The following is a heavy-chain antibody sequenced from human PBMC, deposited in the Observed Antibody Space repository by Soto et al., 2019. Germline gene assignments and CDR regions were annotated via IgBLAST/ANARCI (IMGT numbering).Heavy chain of an antibody. J-gene: IGHJ4*02. V-gene: IGHV3-30-3*01. Sequence: GGSLRLSCAASGFTFSSYAMHWVRQAPGKGLEWVAVISYDGSNKYYADSVKGRFTISRDNSKNTLYRQMNSLRAEDTAVYYCASSDYDSSGYWAPPLDYWGQGTLVTVSS. D-gene: IGHD3-22*01. CDR1: GFTFSSYA. CDR3: ASSDYDSSGYWAPPLDY. CDR2: ISYDGSNK.